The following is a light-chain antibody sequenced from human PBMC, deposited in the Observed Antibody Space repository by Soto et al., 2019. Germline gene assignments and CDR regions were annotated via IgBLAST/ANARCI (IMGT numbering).Light chain of an antibody. CDR1: HIVLYRSKNKNY. CDR3: QQYYRTPTT. V-gene: IGKV4-1*01. Sequence: DIVITQSPDSLAVSLGERATIKRXSSHIVLYRSKNKNYLCLYQHKPXHPPXLXXYXASTRESGVHDRFSGSGSWTDFTLTISSLQAEDVAVYYCQQYYRTPTTFGGGTRWIS. J-gene: IGKJ4*01. CDR2: XAS.